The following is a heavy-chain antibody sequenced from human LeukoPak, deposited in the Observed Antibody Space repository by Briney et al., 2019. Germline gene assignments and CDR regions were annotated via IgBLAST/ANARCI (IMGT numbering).Heavy chain of an antibody. CDR1: GGSISSGSYY. CDR2: IYTSGST. Sequence: SQTLSLTCTVSGGSISSGSYYWSWIRQPAGKGLEWIGRIYTSGSTNYNPSLKSRVTISVDTSKNQFSLKLSSVTAADTAVYYCARVQSEVVVATTRSYYYYGMDVWGQGTTVTVSS. CDR3: ARVQSEVVVATTRSYYYYGMDV. V-gene: IGHV4-61*02. J-gene: IGHJ6*02. D-gene: IGHD2-15*01.